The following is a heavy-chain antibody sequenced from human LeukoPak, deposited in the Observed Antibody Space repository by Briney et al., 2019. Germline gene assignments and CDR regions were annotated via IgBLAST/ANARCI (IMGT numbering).Heavy chain of an antibody. CDR1: GFTFSSYE. CDR3: AREGTWYPDAFDI. D-gene: IGHD6-13*01. Sequence: PGGSLRLSCAASGFTFSSYEMNWVRQAPGKGLEWVSYITSSGSTIYYADSVKGRFTVSRDNAKNSLYLQMNSLRAEDTAVYYCAREGTWYPDAFDIWGQGTMVTVFS. J-gene: IGHJ3*02. CDR2: ITSSGSTI. V-gene: IGHV3-48*03.